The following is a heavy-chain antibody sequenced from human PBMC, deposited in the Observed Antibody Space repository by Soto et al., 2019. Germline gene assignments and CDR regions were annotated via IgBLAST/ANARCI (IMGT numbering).Heavy chain of an antibody. CDR3: ARHLCFCSSWYLGAFDI. CDR2: IYYSGNT. CDR1: GDSISNYY. D-gene: IGHD6-13*01. J-gene: IGHJ3*02. V-gene: IGHV4-59*08. Sequence: SETLSLTCTVSGDSISNYYWSWIRQPPGKGLEWIGYIYYSGNTNYNPSLKSRVTISVDTSKNQFSLKLSSVTAADTAVYYCARHLCFCSSWYLGAFDIWGQGTMVTVSS.